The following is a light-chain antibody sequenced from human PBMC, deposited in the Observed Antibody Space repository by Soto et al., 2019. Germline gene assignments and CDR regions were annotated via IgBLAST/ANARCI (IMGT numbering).Light chain of an antibody. J-gene: IGKJ1*01. Sequence: DIQMTQSPSSLSASAGDRVTITCRASQGIRNYLGWYQQKPGQVPKLLIYGATTLQSGVPSRFSGSGSGTAFTLPISSLQPEDVATYYCQKYDSAPWTFGQGTKVEIK. CDR3: QKYDSAPWT. V-gene: IGKV1-27*01. CDR2: GAT. CDR1: QGIRNY.